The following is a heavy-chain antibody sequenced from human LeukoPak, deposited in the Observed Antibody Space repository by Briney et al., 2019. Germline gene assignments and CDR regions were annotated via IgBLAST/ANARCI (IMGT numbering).Heavy chain of an antibody. D-gene: IGHD1-14*01. Sequence: GRSLRLSCAASGFTFSSYGLHWVRQAPGKGLEWVAVISYDGSNKYYADSVKGRFTISRDNSKNTLYLQMNSLRAEDTAVYYCARDPEGFDYWGQGTLVTVSS. CDR3: ARDPEGFDY. V-gene: IGHV3-30*03. CDR1: GFTFSSYG. J-gene: IGHJ4*02. CDR2: ISYDGSNK.